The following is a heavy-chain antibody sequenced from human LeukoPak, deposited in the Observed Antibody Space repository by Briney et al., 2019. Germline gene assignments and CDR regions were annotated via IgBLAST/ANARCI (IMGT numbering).Heavy chain of an antibody. CDR2: ISAYNGNT. D-gene: IGHD3-10*01. Sequence: ASVKVSCKASGYTFTSYGISWVRQPPGQGLRWMGWISAYNGNTNYAQKLQGRVTMTTDTSTSTAYMELRSLRSDDTAVYYCAREPIRFGEFHAFDIWGQGTMVTVSS. J-gene: IGHJ3*02. CDR3: AREPIRFGEFHAFDI. CDR1: GYTFTSYG. V-gene: IGHV1-18*04.